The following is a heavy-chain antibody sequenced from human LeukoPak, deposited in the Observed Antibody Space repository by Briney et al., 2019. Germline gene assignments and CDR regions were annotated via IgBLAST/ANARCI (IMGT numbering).Heavy chain of an antibody. CDR1: GFTFDDYG. Sequence: PGGSLRLSCAASGFTFDDYGMSWVRQAPGKGLEWVSGINWNGGSTGYAGSVKGRFTISRDNAKNSLYLQMNSLRAEDTALYYCARDGVILWFGEFYYYMDVWGKGTTVTVSS. D-gene: IGHD3-10*01. CDR3: ARDGVILWFGEFYYYMDV. J-gene: IGHJ6*03. V-gene: IGHV3-20*04. CDR2: INWNGGST.